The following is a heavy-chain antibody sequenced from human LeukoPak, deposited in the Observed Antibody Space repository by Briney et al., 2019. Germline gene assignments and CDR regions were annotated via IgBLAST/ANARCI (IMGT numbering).Heavy chain of an antibody. Sequence: GSLRLSCAASGFTFSSYSMNWVRQAPGKGLEWVSYISSSSSTIYYADSVKGRFTISRDNAKNSLYLQMNSLRAEDTAVYYRARGGSSIAARGAFDIWGQGTMVTVSS. V-gene: IGHV3-48*01. CDR1: GFTFSSYS. CDR3: ARGGSSIAARGAFDI. J-gene: IGHJ3*02. CDR2: ISSSSSTI. D-gene: IGHD6-6*01.